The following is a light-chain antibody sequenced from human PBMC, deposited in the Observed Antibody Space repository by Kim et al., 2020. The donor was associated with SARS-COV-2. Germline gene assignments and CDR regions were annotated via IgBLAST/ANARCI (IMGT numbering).Light chain of an antibody. Sequence: RANINCKSSQSVLYSSNNQNYVAWYQQKPGQPPKLLIYWASTREYGVPDRFSGSGSGTDFTLTISSLQAEDVAVYYCQQYYSTPYTFGQGTKLEI. CDR2: WAS. CDR1: QSVLYSSNNQNY. CDR3: QQYYSTPYT. V-gene: IGKV4-1*01. J-gene: IGKJ2*01.